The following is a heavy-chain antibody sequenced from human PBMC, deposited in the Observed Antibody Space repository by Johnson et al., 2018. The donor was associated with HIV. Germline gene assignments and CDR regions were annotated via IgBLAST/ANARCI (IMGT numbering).Heavy chain of an antibody. V-gene: IGHV3-66*01. CDR1: GFTVSSNY. CDR2: IYSGGST. J-gene: IGHJ3*02. D-gene: IGHD6-13*01. Sequence: VQLVESGGGLVQPGGSLRLSCAASGFTVSSNYMSWVRQAPGKGLEWVSVIYSGGSTYYADSVKGRFTISRDNSENTLYLQMDSLRAEDTAMYYCAKARKDYSSNFGVGDVFDIWGQGTMVIVSS. CDR3: AKARKDYSSNFGVGDVFDI.